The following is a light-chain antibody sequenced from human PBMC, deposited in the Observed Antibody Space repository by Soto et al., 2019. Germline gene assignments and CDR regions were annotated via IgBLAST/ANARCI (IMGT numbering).Light chain of an antibody. V-gene: IGLV2-23*01. CDR3: CAYACGNAYVV. CDR2: EGT. CDR1: SSDVGPYYL. Sequence: QSALTQPASVSGSPGQSITFSCTGVSSDVGPYYLVSWYQHLPGKAPKLMIYEGTKRPSGVSSRFSGSRSGTTASLTISGLQSEDEANYYCCAYACGNAYVVFGGGTKLTVL. J-gene: IGLJ2*01.